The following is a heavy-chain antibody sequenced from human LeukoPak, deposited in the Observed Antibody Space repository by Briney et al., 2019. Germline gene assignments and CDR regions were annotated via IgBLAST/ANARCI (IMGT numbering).Heavy chain of an antibody. Sequence: GASVKVSCKASGYTFTSYDINWVRQATGQGLEWMGWMNPNSGNTGYAQKFQGRVTMTRNTSISTAYMELSSLRSEDTAVYYCARVGARGTRIRRARLDAFDIWGQGTMVTVSS. CDR1: GYTFTSYD. V-gene: IGHV1-8*01. D-gene: IGHD3-16*01. CDR2: MNPNSGNT. CDR3: ARVGARGTRIRRARLDAFDI. J-gene: IGHJ3*02.